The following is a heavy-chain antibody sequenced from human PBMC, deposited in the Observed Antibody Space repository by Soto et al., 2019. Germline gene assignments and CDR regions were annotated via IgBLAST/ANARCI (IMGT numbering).Heavy chain of an antibody. CDR1: GFTFSSYE. Sequence: EVQLVESGGGLVQSGGSLRLSCAASGFTFSSYEMNWVRQAPGKGLEWVSYISSSGSMKYYADSVRGRFTMSRDNAKNSLYLQMKSLRAEETALYYCARMSKRYYGMDVWGQGTTVTVSS. CDR2: ISSSGSMK. CDR3: ARMSKRYYGMDV. V-gene: IGHV3-48*03. J-gene: IGHJ6*02.